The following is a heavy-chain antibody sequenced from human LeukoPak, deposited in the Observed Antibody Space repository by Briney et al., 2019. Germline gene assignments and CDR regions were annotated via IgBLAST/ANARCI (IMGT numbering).Heavy chain of an antibody. J-gene: IGHJ5*02. CDR2: INTNTGNP. CDR1: GYTFTSYA. CDR3: ARDLLEIVVVPAAYWP. Sequence: ASVKVSCKASGYTFTSYAMNWVRQAPGQGLEWMGWINTNTGNPTYAQGFTGRFVFSLDTSVSTAYLQISSLKAEDTAVYYCARDLLEIVVVPAAYWPWGQGTLVTVSS. D-gene: IGHD2-2*03. V-gene: IGHV7-4-1*02.